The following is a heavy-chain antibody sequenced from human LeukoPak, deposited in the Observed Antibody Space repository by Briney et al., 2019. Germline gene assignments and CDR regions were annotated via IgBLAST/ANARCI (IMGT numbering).Heavy chain of an antibody. CDR2: ITGTGDAT. CDR1: GFTFSTFA. Sequence: PGGSLRLSCAASGFTFSTFAMIWVRQPPGKGLECVSAITGTGDATYYADSVKGRFTISRDNSKNTLYLQLNSLRAEDTAVYYCAKAYGSNGYFQLPIDCWGQGTLVTVSS. V-gene: IGHV3-23*01. J-gene: IGHJ4*02. D-gene: IGHD3-22*01. CDR3: AKAYGSNGYFQLPIDC.